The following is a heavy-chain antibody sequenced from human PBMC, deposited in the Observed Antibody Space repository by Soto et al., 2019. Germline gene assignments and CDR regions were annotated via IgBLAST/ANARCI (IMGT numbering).Heavy chain of an antibody. Sequence: QVQLVQSGAEVKKPGSSVKVSCKASGGTFSSYTISWVRQAPGQGLEWMGRIIPILGIANYAQKFQGRVTITADKSTSTAYMELSSLRSEDTALYYWARSPRYNWFDPWGQGTLVTVSS. J-gene: IGHJ5*02. CDR2: IIPILGIA. CDR1: GGTFSSYT. V-gene: IGHV1-69*02. CDR3: ARSPRYNWFDP.